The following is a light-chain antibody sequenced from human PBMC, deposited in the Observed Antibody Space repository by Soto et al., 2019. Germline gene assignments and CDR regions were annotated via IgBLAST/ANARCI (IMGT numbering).Light chain of an antibody. J-gene: IGKJ2*01. CDR2: AAS. V-gene: IGKV1-6*01. CDR3: LQESTWPYT. CDR1: QSIRNN. Sequence: AVQVTQSPSSLSASVGDRVTITCRASQSIRNNLGWYQQKPGKAPKLLIYAASSLETGVPSRFSGSGVGTAFSLTLSSLQAEDFANYYCLQESTWPYTFGQGNKVGIK.